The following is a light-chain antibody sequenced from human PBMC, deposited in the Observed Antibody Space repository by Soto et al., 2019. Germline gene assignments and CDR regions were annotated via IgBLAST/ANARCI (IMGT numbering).Light chain of an antibody. CDR1: SSNIGAGYD. Sequence: QSVLTQPPSVSGAPGQRVTISCTGSSSNIGAGYDVHWYQQLPGTAPKLLIYGNSNRPSGVPDRFSGSKSGTSASLAITGLQAEDGADYCCQSYDSSLSGPRVLGGGTKLTVL. J-gene: IGLJ3*02. CDR3: QSYDSSLSGPRV. CDR2: GNS. V-gene: IGLV1-40*01.